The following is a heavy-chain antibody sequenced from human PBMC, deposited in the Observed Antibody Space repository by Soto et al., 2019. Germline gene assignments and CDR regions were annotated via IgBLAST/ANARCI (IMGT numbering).Heavy chain of an antibody. J-gene: IGHJ4*02. CDR3: AKVVHYYDSSGYSDY. CDR1: GFTFSSYA. Sequence: GGSLRLSCAASGFTFSSYAMSWVRQAPGKGLEWVSAISGSGGSTYYADSVKGRFTISRDNSKNPLYLQMNSLRAEDTAVYYCAKVVHYYDSSGYSDYWGQGTLVTVSS. V-gene: IGHV3-23*01. D-gene: IGHD3-22*01. CDR2: ISGSGGST.